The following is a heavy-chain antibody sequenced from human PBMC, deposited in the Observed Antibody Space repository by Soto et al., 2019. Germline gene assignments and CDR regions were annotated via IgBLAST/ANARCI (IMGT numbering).Heavy chain of an antibody. Sequence: EVQLLESGGGLVQPGGSLRLSCAASGFTFSSYAMSWVRQAPGKGLEWVSAISGSGGSTYYADSVKGRFTISRDNSKNTLYLQMNSLRAEDTAVYYCAKVARAEQLGGYSYGFGGLFWTNKAGDGYYYGMDVWGQGTTVTVSS. CDR1: GFTFSSYA. D-gene: IGHD5-18*01. CDR2: ISGSGGST. CDR3: AKVARAEQLGGYSYGFGGLFWTNKAGDGYYYGMDV. J-gene: IGHJ6*02. V-gene: IGHV3-23*01.